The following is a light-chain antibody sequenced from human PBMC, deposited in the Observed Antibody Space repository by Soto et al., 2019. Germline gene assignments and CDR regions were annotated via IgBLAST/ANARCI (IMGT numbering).Light chain of an antibody. CDR2: GAS. CDR3: QHYNNWPFT. Sequence: EIVMTQSPATLSVSLGERATLSCRASQSVSSNLAWYKQKPGQPPSLLIYGASARATGIPARFSGSGSGTEFTLTIRSMQSEDFAVYSCQHYNNWPFTLGQGTKVDI. V-gene: IGKV3-15*01. J-gene: IGKJ2*01. CDR1: QSVSSN.